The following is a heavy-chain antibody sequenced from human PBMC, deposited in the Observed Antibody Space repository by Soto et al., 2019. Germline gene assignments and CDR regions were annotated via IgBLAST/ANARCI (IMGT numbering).Heavy chain of an antibody. CDR3: AGTTSHQGYYMDV. J-gene: IGHJ6*03. Sequence: QVQLQESGPGLVKPSQTLSLTCAISGDSVSSNSAAWNWIRLSPSRGLEWLARTYYRSRWYNDYAVSVRSRITVKPDTSKNQFALQLTSVTPEDTAVYYCAGTTSHQGYYMDVWGKGTTFTVSS. D-gene: IGHD1-7*01. CDR1: GDSVSSNSAA. CDR2: TYYRSRWYN. V-gene: IGHV6-1*01.